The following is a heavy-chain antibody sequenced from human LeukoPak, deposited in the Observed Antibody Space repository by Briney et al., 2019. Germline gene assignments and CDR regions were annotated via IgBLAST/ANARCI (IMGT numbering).Heavy chain of an antibody. V-gene: IGHV1-18*01. CDR2: ISAYNGNT. D-gene: IGHD4-17*01. CDR3: ARDPGDYGDRRYYYYYMDV. J-gene: IGHJ6*03. Sequence: ASVKVSCKASGYTFSSYDFTWVRQAPGQGLEWMGWISAYNGNTNYAQKFQGRVTMTRDTSISAAYMELSRLRSDDTAVYYCARDPGDYGDRRYYYYYMDVWGKGTTVTVSS. CDR1: GYTFSSYD.